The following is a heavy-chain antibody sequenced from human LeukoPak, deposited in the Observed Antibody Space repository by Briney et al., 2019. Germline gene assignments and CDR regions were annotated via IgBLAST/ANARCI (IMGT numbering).Heavy chain of an antibody. CDR1: GXNFNSHC. D-gene: IGHD2/OR15-2a*01. Sequence: GESLKISFKGSGXNFNSHCIGWVRQMPGKGLEWMGITYPGNSDTRYSPSFQGQVTISADKSISTAYLQWSSLKASDTAMYYCARTSSNIFDYWGQGTLVTVSS. J-gene: IGHJ4*02. CDR2: TYPGNSDT. V-gene: IGHV5-51*01. CDR3: ARTSSNIFDY.